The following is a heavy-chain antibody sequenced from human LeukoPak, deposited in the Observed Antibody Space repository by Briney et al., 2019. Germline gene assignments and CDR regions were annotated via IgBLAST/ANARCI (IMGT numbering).Heavy chain of an antibody. CDR1: GFTFSSNW. CDR3: ARAPLGTYGMDV. CDR2: IKQDGSEK. V-gene: IGHV3-7*01. D-gene: IGHD3-3*02. J-gene: IGHJ6*02. Sequence: PGGSLRLSCAASGFTFSSNWMSWVRQAPGKGLEWVANIKQDGSEKYYVDSVKGRFTISRDNAKNSLYLQMNSLKAEDTAVYYCARAPLGTYGMDVWGQGTTVTVSS.